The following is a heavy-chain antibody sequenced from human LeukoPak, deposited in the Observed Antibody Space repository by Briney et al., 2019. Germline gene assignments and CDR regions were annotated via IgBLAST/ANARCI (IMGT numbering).Heavy chain of an antibody. CDR2: INHSGST. D-gene: IGHD5-24*01. Sequence: SETLSLTCAVYGGSFSGYYWSWIRQPPGKGLEWIGEINHSGSTNYNPSLKSRVTISVDTSKNQFSLKLSSVTTADTAVYYCARLRMGDDYPTDYWGQGTLVTVSS. CDR1: GGSFSGYY. J-gene: IGHJ4*02. CDR3: ARLRMGDDYPTDY. V-gene: IGHV4-34*01.